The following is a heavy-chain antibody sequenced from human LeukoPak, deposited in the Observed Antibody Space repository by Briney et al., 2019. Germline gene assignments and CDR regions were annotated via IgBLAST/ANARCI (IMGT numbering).Heavy chain of an antibody. CDR3: ARDLFSGSYQEDF. J-gene: IGHJ4*02. CDR1: GFTLSSYW. CDR2: IKYDGSGK. V-gene: IGHV3-7*01. D-gene: IGHD1-26*01. Sequence: GESLRLSCAASGFTLSSYWMSWVSQAQGKGMEWVANIKYDGSGKDYADCVKGRFTITRDEAKNSMYVEMNRLRVEDPAVYYCARDLFSGSYQEDFWGQGTLVTVSS.